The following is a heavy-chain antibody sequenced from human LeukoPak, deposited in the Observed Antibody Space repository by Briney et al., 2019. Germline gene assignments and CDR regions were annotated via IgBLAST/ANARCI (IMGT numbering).Heavy chain of an antibody. CDR2: ISSSGSTI. D-gene: IGHD3-22*01. CDR1: GFTFSDYY. J-gene: IGHJ5*02. V-gene: IGHV3-11*01. Sequence: GGSLRLSCAASGFTFSDYYMSWIRQAPGKGLEWVSYISSSGSTIYYADSVKGRFTISRDNAKNSLYLQMNSLRAEDTAVYYCARGYYDSSGYSGGNWFDPWGQGTLVTVSS. CDR3: ARGYYDSSGYSGGNWFDP.